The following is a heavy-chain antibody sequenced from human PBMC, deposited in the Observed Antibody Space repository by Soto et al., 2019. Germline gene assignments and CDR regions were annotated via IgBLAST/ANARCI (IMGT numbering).Heavy chain of an antibody. J-gene: IGHJ4*02. Sequence: ASVKVSCKASGYTFTSYAMHWVRQAPGQRLEWMRWINAGNGNTKYSQKFQGRVTITRDTSASTAYMELSSLRSEDTAVYYCARVSLGYCSGGSCNPLDYWGQGTLVTVSS. V-gene: IGHV1-3*01. D-gene: IGHD2-15*01. CDR2: INAGNGNT. CDR1: GYTFTSYA. CDR3: ARVSLGYCSGGSCNPLDY.